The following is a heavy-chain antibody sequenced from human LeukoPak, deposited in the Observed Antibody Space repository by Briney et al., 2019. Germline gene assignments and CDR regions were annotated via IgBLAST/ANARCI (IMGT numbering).Heavy chain of an antibody. D-gene: IGHD2-15*01. CDR3: ARAYCSGGSCRRYYYYYMDV. CDR2: IYTSGST. V-gene: IGHV4-4*07. Sequence: SETLSLTCTVSGGSISSYYWSWIRQPAGKGLEWIGRIYTSGSTNYNPSLKSRVTMSVDTSKNQFSLKLSSVTAADTAVYYCARAYCSGGSCRRYYYYYMDVWGKGTTVTVSS. CDR1: GGSISSYY. J-gene: IGHJ6*03.